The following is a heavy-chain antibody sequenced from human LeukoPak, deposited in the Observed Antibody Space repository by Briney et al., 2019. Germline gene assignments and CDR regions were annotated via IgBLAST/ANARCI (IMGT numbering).Heavy chain of an antibody. CDR1: GFTFSSAW. CDR2: IKSKTNGGTT. D-gene: IGHD3-22*01. CDR3: TTDDYYDTSGYHPGFDY. V-gene: IGHV3-15*01. J-gene: IGHJ4*02. Sequence: GGSLRLSCAASGFTFSSAWLSWVRQAPGKGLEWVGRIKSKTNGGTTDYSAPVKGRFTISRDDSKNTLYLQMNSLKTEDTAVYYCTTDDYYDTSGYHPGFDYWGQGTLVTVSS.